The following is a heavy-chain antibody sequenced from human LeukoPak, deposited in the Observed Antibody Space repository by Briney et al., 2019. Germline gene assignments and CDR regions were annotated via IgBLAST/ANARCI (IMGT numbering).Heavy chain of an antibody. CDR2: INWDGGST. CDR1: GFTFDDYG. CDR3: ARSMYYYYMDV. J-gene: IGHJ6*03. Sequence: PGGSLKLSCAASGFTFDDYGMIWVRQAPGKGLEWVSAINWDGGSTGYADSVKGRFTISRDNAKNSLYLQMNSLRAEDTALYYCARSMYYYYMDVWGKGTTVTVSS. V-gene: IGHV3-20*04.